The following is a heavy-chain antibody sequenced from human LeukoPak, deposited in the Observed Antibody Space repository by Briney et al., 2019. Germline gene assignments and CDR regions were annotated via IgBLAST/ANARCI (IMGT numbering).Heavy chain of an antibody. CDR2: IRGGGGST. CDR3: AKERPSSYYSSGYYPYYFDY. CDR1: GFTFSTYA. D-gene: IGHD3-22*01. V-gene: IGHV3-23*01. J-gene: IGHJ4*02. Sequence: GGSLRRSCAASGFTFSTYAMSWVRQAPGKGLEWVSRIRGGGGSTYYTDSVKGRFTISRDNSRHALFLQINSLSAEDTAIYYCAKERPSSYYSSGYYPYYFDYWGQGTRVTVSS.